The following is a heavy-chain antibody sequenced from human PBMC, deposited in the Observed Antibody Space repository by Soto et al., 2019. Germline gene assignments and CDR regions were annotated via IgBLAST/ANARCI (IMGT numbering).Heavy chain of an antibody. V-gene: IGHV3-23*01. D-gene: IGHD2-8*01. CDR1: GFTFSSYA. J-gene: IGHJ5*02. Sequence: PGGSLRLSCVASGFTFSSYAVSWVRQAPGKGLEWVSAISGSGGSTYYADSVKGRFTISRDNSKNTVLLQVNSLRAEDTAIYYCAKTGNLVLLPDDKNWIDPWGQGTLVTVSS. CDR3: AKTGNLVLLPDDKNWIDP. CDR2: ISGSGGST.